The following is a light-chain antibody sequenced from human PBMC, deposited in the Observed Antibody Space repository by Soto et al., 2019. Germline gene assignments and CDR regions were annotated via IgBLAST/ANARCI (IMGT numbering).Light chain of an antibody. V-gene: IGKV3-20*01. CDR1: QSVSSNY. Sequence: EVVLTQSPGTLSLSPGERATLSCRASQSVSSNYVAWYQQIPGQTPRLLIYGASTRATDIPDRFSGSGSGTDFTLTISRLEPEDFAVYYCQQHGTAPWMFGQGTKVEIK. CDR3: QQHGTAPWM. CDR2: GAS. J-gene: IGKJ1*01.